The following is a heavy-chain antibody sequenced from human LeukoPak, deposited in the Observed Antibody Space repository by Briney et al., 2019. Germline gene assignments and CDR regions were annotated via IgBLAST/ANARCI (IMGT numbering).Heavy chain of an antibody. CDR3: ARDGGGYDHGYYFDY. J-gene: IGHJ4*02. D-gene: IGHD5-12*01. V-gene: IGHV3-30-3*01. Sequence: GGSLGLSCAASGFTFSSYAMHWVRQAPGKGLEWVAVISYDGSNKYYADSVKGRFTISRDNSKNTLYLQMNSLRAEDTAVYYCARDGGGYDHGYYFDYWGQGTLVTVSS. CDR1: GFTFSSYA. CDR2: ISYDGSNK.